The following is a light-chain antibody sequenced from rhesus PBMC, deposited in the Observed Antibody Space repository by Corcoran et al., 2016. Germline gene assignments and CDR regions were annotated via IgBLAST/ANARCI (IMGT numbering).Light chain of an antibody. CDR3: QHGYGTPLT. CDR1: ENVNNY. Sequence: DIQMTQSPSSLSASVGDRVTITCRASENVNNYLNWYQQKPGKAPKLLIYKASNLQSGVPSRFSGSGSGTDYTFTISSLQSEDVATYYCQHGYGTPLTFGGGTKVEIK. CDR2: KAS. V-gene: IGKV1-74*01. J-gene: IGKJ4*01.